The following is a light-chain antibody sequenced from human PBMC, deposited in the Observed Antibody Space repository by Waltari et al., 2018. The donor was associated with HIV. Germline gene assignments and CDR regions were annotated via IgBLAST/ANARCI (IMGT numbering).Light chain of an antibody. CDR1: QSFTNKY. CDR3: HQYGSSPPFT. Sequence: EVVLTQSPATLSFSPGDTATPSCGASQSFTNKYLAWFQQKPGLAPRLLIYDISSRATDIPDRFSGSGSGTDFTLTISRLEPEDFAVYYCHQYGSSPPFTFGGGTKVESK. CDR2: DIS. J-gene: IGKJ4*01. V-gene: IGKV3D-20*01.